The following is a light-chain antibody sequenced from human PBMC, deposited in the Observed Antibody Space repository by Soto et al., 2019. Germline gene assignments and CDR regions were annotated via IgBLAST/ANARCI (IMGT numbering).Light chain of an antibody. CDR3: QQYNSYST. V-gene: IGKV1-5*01. J-gene: IGKJ1*01. CDR1: ESIRTW. Sequence: IRMTQSPSSFSASTGDRVTITCRASESIRTWLAWYQHKPGKAPKLLIYDASSLESGVPSRFSGSGSGTEFTLTISSLQPDDFATYYCQQYNSYSTFGQGTKVDIK. CDR2: DAS.